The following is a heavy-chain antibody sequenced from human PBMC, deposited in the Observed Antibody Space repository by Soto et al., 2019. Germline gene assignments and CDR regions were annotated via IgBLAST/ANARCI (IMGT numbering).Heavy chain of an antibody. Sequence: VGSLRLSCAASGFTFSSYGMHWVRQAPGKGLEWVAVISYDGSNKYYADSVKGRFTISRDNSKNTLYLQMNSLRAEDTAVYYCAKEYYDILTGYYPVDYWGQGTLVTVSS. CDR1: GFTFSSYG. D-gene: IGHD3-9*01. CDR3: AKEYYDILTGYYPVDY. J-gene: IGHJ4*02. V-gene: IGHV3-30*18. CDR2: ISYDGSNK.